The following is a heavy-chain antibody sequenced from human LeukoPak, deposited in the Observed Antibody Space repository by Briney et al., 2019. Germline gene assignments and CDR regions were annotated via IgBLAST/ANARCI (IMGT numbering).Heavy chain of an antibody. V-gene: IGHV4-61*02. Sequence: PSETLSLTCTVSGGSISSGSYYWSWIRQPAGKGLEWIGRIYTSGSTNYNPSLKSRVTISVDTSKNQFSLKLSSVTAADTAVYYCARGRVGATVRFDYWGQGTLVTVSS. CDR3: ARGRVGATVRFDY. J-gene: IGHJ4*02. CDR1: GGSISSGSYY. D-gene: IGHD1-26*01. CDR2: IYTSGST.